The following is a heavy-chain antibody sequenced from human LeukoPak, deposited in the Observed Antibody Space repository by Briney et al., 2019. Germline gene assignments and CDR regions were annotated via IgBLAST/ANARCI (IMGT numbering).Heavy chain of an antibody. V-gene: IGHV4-39*01. J-gene: IGHJ4*02. CDR3: ARLSSTHLPNY. CDR2: TSYSGST. CDR1: CASSSRRSYY. D-gene: IGHD6-13*01. Sequence: SATPSLTFTVSCASSSRRSYYWGWPRQPPGKGMEWIGTTSYSGSTYYNPSLKSRITMSVDTSMNQFSLNLSSVTAADTAVYFCARLSSTHLPNYWGQGILVTVSS.